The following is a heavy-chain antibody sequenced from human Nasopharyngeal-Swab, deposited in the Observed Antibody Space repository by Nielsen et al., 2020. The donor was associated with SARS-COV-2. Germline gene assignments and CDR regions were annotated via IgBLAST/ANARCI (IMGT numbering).Heavy chain of an antibody. V-gene: IGHV3-30*18. Sequence: GGSLRPSCAASAFTFSSFGMHWVRPAPGNGLEWVAVIPSDGSHTYYADSVKGRFTMSRDNSKDTLCLQMNSLRAEDTAVYYCAKCSNTYCYTKYYMDVWGKGTTVTVSS. J-gene: IGHJ6*03. D-gene: IGHD2-2*02. CDR1: AFTFSSFG. CDR2: IPSDGSHT. CDR3: AKCSNTYCYTKYYMDV.